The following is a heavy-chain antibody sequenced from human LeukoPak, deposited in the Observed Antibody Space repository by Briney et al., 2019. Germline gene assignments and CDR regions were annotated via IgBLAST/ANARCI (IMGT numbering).Heavy chain of an antibody. CDR1: GYTFTGYY. CDR2: INPNSGGT. Sequence: ASVKVSCKASGYTFTGYYMHWVRQAPGQGLEWMGWINPNSGGTNYAQKFQGRVTMTRDTSISTAYMELSRLRSDDTAVYYCATQLGYCSSTSCSHGMDVWGQGTTVTVSS. V-gene: IGHV1-2*02. J-gene: IGHJ6*02. CDR3: ATQLGYCSSTSCSHGMDV. D-gene: IGHD2-2*01.